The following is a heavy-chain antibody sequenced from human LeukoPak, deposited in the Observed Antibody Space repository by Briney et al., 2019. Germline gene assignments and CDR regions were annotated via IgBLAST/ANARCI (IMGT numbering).Heavy chain of an antibody. D-gene: IGHD2-15*01. J-gene: IGHJ4*02. CDR2: ISVDNGKT. CDR1: GYTFYYG. Sequence: VASVKVSCKASGYTFYYGVTWVRQVPGQGLEWMGWISVDNGKTNYAQKLQGRVTLTTDISTSTAYTELRSLRSDDTAVYYCVRVDCSGDSCYSAGYWGQGTLVTVSS. CDR3: VRVDCSGDSCYSAGY. V-gene: IGHV1-18*01.